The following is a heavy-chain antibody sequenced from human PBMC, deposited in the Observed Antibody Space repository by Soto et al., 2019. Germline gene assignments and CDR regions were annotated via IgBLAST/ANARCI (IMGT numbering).Heavy chain of an antibody. D-gene: IGHD2-21*02. CDR3: AKIEYCGGDCYSAEYFQH. CDR2: IIPIFGTA. J-gene: IGHJ1*01. V-gene: IGHV1-69*12. Sequence: QVQLVQSGAEVKKPGSSVKVSCKASGGTFRSYAISWVRQAPGQGLEWMGGIIPIFGTANYAQKFQGRVTITADESTSTAYMELSSLRSEDTAVYYCAKIEYCGGDCYSAEYFQHWGQGTLVTVSS. CDR1: GGTFRSYA.